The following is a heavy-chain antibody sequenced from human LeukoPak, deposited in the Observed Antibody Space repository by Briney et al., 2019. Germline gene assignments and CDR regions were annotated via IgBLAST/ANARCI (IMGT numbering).Heavy chain of an antibody. CDR3: AREAWSSAWY. J-gene: IGHJ4*02. Sequence: GGSLRLSCAASGFTFSSSWMSWVRQAPGKGLEWVANIKQDGSEKYYVDSVEGRFTISRDNAKNLLFLQMNSLRAEDTAVYYCAREAWSSAWYWGQGTLVTVSS. D-gene: IGHD6-19*01. V-gene: IGHV3-7*03. CDR2: IKQDGSEK. CDR1: GFTFSSSW.